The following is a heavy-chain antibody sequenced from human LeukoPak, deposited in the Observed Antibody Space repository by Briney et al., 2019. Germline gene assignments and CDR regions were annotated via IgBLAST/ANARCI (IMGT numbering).Heavy chain of an antibody. Sequence: SETLSLTCTVSGGSVSSGSYYWSWIRQPPGKGLEWIGYIYYSGSTNYNPSLKSRVTISVDTSKNQFSLKLNSVTAADTAVYYCARAVGVTTLDYWGQGTLVTVSS. J-gene: IGHJ4*02. V-gene: IGHV4-61*01. CDR3: ARAVGVTTLDY. CDR1: GGSVSSGSYY. D-gene: IGHD4-17*01. CDR2: IYYSGST.